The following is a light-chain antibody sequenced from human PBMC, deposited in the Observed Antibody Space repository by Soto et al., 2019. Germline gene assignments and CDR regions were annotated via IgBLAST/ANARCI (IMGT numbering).Light chain of an antibody. Sequence: IQLTQSPSSLSASVGDRVTITCRASQGISSYLAWYQQKPGKAPKLLIYAASTLQRGVPSRFSGSGSGTDFTLTISSLQPEDFATQCCQQLNRYRALTFGGGTKLEIK. CDR1: QGISSY. J-gene: IGKJ4*01. CDR3: QQLNRYRALT. CDR2: AAS. V-gene: IGKV1-9*01.